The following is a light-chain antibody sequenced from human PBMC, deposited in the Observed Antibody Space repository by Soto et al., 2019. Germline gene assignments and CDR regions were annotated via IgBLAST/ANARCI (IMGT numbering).Light chain of an antibody. CDR1: QSLSTN. J-gene: IGKJ1*01. CDR3: QQYNIWPPWT. V-gene: IGKV3-15*01. Sequence: EIVMTQSPATLSVSPGEGATLSCMASQSLSTNLAWYQHKPGQAPRLLIYGASTRATGIPARFSGSGSGTEFTLTISSLQSEDFAIYYCQQYNIWPPWTFGQGTKVDI. CDR2: GAS.